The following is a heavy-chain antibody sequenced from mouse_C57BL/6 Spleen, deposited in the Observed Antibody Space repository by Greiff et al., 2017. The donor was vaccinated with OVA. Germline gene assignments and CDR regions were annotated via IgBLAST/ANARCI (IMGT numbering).Heavy chain of an antibody. CDR2: IRNKANGYTT. V-gene: IGHV7-3*01. J-gene: IGHJ1*03. CDR1: GFTFTDYY. Sequence: EVKVVESGGGLVQPGGSLSLSCAASGFTFTDYYMSWVRQPPGKALEWLGFIRNKANGYTTEYSASVKGRFTISRDNSQSILYLQMNALRAEDSATYYCARFLITTVVAPHWYFDVWGTGTTVTVSS. D-gene: IGHD1-1*01. CDR3: ARFLITTVVAPHWYFDV.